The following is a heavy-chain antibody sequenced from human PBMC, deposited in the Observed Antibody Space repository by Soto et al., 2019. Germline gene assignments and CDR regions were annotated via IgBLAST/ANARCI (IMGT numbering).Heavy chain of an antibody. Sequence: GGSLRLSCAASGFTFSSYAMHWVRQAPGKGLEWVAVISYDGSNKYYADSVKGRFTISRDNSKNTLYLQMNSLRAEDTAVYYCARDSHNSIVGAKGYFDYWGQGTLVTVSS. D-gene: IGHD1-26*01. V-gene: IGHV3-30-3*01. CDR1: GFTFSSYA. J-gene: IGHJ4*02. CDR2: ISYDGSNK. CDR3: ARDSHNSIVGAKGYFDY.